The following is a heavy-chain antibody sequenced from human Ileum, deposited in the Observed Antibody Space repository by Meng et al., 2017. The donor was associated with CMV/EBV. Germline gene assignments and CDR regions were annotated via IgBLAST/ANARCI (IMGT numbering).Heavy chain of an antibody. V-gene: IGHV4-38-2*02. D-gene: IGHD3-3*01. J-gene: IGHJ6*01. CDR2: IYKSENT. CDR3: ATCGYDVWSAYGIDYYYYGMDV. Sequence: SETLSLTCSVSGYSISSGYYWNWIRQSPGKGLEWIGSIYKSENTYYSSSVKSRVTISVDTSKNQFSLKLSSVTAADTALYYCATCGYDVWSAYGIDYYYYGMDVWGQGTTVTVSS. CDR1: GYSISSGYY.